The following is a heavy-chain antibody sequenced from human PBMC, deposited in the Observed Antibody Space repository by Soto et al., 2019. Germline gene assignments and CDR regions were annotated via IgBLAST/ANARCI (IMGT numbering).Heavy chain of an antibody. CDR1: GFTFSNYA. CDR3: AKGQSTYYDFWSRYYDWYDP. Sequence: PGGSLRLSCAASGFTFSNYAMNWVRQAPGKGLEWISTISGSGGSTYYADSVKGRFTISRDNSKNTLYLQMNSLRAEDTAVYYCAKGQSTYYDFWSRYYDWYDPWGQGTLVTVSS. D-gene: IGHD3-3*01. CDR2: ISGSGGST. J-gene: IGHJ5*02. V-gene: IGHV3-23*01.